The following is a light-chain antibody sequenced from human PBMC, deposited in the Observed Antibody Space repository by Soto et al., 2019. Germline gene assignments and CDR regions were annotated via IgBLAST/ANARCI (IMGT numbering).Light chain of an antibody. Sequence: QSALTQPASVSGFPGQSITISCTGTSSDVGSYNLVSWYQQHPGKAPKLMIYEGSKRPSGVSNRFSGSKSGNTASLTISGXXXXXXXXYYCCSYAGSSSYVFGTGTKVTV. CDR2: EGS. CDR3: CSYAGSSSYV. CDR1: SSDVGSYNL. V-gene: IGLV2-23*01. J-gene: IGLJ1*01.